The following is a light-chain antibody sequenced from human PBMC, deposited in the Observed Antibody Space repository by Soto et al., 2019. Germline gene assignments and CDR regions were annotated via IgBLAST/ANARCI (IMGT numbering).Light chain of an antibody. V-gene: IGLV2-14*01. J-gene: IGLJ2*01. CDR3: SSYANSDTVI. CDR1: SSDVGTYNF. CDR2: DVS. Sequence: QSALTQPASVSGSPGQSITISCTGTSSDVGTYNFVSWYRQHPVKAPILIIFDVSSRPSGISNRFSGSKSGNTASLTISGVQAKVEADYYCSSYANSDTVIFGGGTKLTVL.